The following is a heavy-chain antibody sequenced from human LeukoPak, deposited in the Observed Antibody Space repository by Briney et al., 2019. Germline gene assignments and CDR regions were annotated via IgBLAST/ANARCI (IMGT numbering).Heavy chain of an antibody. CDR3: ATMEVRDY. J-gene: IGHJ4*02. CDR1: GFTFSSYT. V-gene: IGHV3-48*04. Sequence: GGSLRLSCAASGFTFSSYTMNWVRQAPGKGLEWVSYISSSSTIHYADSVKGRSTISRDNAKNSLYLHMNSLRAEDTAVYYCATMEVRDYWGQGTLVTVSS. CDR2: ISSSSTI. D-gene: IGHD1-1*01.